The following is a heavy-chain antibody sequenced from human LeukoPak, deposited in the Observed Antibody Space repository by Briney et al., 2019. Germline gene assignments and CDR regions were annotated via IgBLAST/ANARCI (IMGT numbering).Heavy chain of an antibody. J-gene: IGHJ4*02. CDR3: ARERRRFHYYDSSGYYYDY. CDR1: GGSISSGGYY. V-gene: IGHV4-31*03. CDR2: IYYSGST. Sequence: PSQTLSLTCTVSGGSISSGGYYWSWIRQHPGKGLEWIGYIYYSGSTNYNPSLKSRVTISVDTSKNQFSLKLSSVTAADTAVYYCARERRRFHYYDSSGYYYDYWGQGTLVTVSS. D-gene: IGHD3-22*01.